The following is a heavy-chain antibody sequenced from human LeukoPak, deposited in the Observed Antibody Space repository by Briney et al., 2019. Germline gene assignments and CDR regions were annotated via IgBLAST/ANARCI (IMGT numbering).Heavy chain of an antibody. V-gene: IGHV3-11*01. CDR2: VTGGGTG. J-gene: IGHJ6*03. D-gene: IGHD7-27*01. CDR1: GFTFSDYH. CDR3: ARTGDGYYYYYMDV. Sequence: PGGSLRLSCEASGFTFSDYHMSWIRQAPGKGLEWISYVTGGGTGYYADSVKGRFTISRDNVKNSVYLQMNSLRDDDTAVYSCARTGDGYYYYYMDVWGKGTTVTVSS.